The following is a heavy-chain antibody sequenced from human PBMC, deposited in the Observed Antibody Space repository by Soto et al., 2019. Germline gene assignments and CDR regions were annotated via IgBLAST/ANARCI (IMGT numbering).Heavy chain of an antibody. J-gene: IGHJ5*02. CDR1: GGAFRGCY. V-gene: IGHV4-34*01. CDR2: INHSGST. Sequence: TLXLTCSVYGGAFRGCYWSWIRQPPWKGLEWIGEINHSGSTNYNPSLKSRVTISVDTSKNQFSLKLSSVTAADTAVYYCDRVCGDIVLMGGDWFDPWGQGTLVTVYS. CDR3: DRVCGDIVLMGGDWFDP. D-gene: IGHD2-8*01.